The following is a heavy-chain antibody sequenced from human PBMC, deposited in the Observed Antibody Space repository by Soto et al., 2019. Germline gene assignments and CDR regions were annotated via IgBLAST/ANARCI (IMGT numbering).Heavy chain of an antibody. CDR2: IYYSGIT. V-gene: IGHV4-39*01. CDR1: GGSISSSSYY. D-gene: IGHD2-15*01. Sequence: QLQLQESGPGLVKPSETLSLTCTVSGGSISSSSYYWGWIRQPPGKGLEWIGSIYYSGITYYNPSLKSRVTISVDTSKNLFSLKLSSVTAADTAVYYCARHTPAISISDHWGQGTLVTVSS. J-gene: IGHJ4*02. CDR3: ARHTPAISISDH.